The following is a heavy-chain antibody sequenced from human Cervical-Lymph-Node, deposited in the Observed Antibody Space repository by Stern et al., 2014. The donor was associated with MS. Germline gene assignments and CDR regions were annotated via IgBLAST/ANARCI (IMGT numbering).Heavy chain of an antibody. CDR1: GDTFSSLD. D-gene: IGHD6-13*01. V-gene: IGHV1-69*01. CDR2: TTPLFGTA. Sequence: QMQLVQSGAEVKKPGSSVKVSCKASGDTFSSLDIGWVRHAPGQGPEWLGGTTPLFGTANYAQTFQGRVTFSADDSTSTTYMELSSLRSEDTAVYYCARHQAGIAADWGQGTLVTVSS. J-gene: IGHJ4*02. CDR3: ARHQAGIAAD.